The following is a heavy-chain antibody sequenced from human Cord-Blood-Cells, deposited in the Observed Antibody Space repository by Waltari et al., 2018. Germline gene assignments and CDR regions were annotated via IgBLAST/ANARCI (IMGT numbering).Heavy chain of an antibody. CDR3: ARQKDPIPFYYYYYGMDV. CDR1: GYTFTSYD. CDR2: MNPNSGNT. V-gene: IGHV1-8*01. Sequence: QVQLVQSGAEVKKPGASVKVSCKASGYTFTSYDINWVRQATGQGLEWMGWMNPNSGNTGYAQKFQGRVTMTRNTSISTAYMELSSLRSEDTAVYYCARQKDPIPFYYYYYGMDVWGQGTTVTVSS. J-gene: IGHJ6*02.